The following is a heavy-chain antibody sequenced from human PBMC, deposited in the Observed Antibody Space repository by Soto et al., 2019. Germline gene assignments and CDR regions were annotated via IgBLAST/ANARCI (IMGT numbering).Heavy chain of an antibody. CDR2: IYYRGNT. D-gene: IGHD3-3*01. V-gene: IGHV4-59*08. Sequence: PSETPSLTCTVSGGSMSPYYWTWIRQPPGKGLEWIANIYYRGNTNYNPSFESRVTISIDTSKNQFSLKLNSMTAADTAVYYCARHSKKPGDFDYYYGMDVWGPGTTVTVSS. CDR3: ARHSKKPGDFDYYYGMDV. J-gene: IGHJ6*02. CDR1: GGSMSPYY.